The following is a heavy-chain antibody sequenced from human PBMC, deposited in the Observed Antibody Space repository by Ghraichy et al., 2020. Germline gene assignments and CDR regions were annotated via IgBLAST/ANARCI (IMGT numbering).Heavy chain of an antibody. V-gene: IGHV1-18*01. CDR3: ARDQTPSWYYDFWSGYPKPNDY. CDR2: ISAYNGNT. CDR1: GYTFTSYG. J-gene: IGHJ4*02. Sequence: ASVKVSCKASGYTFTSYGISWVRQAPGQGLEWMGWISAYNGNTNYAQKLQGRVTMTTDTSTSTAYMELRSLRSDDTAVYYCARDQTPSWYYDFWSGYPKPNDYWGQGTLVTVSS. D-gene: IGHD3-3*01.